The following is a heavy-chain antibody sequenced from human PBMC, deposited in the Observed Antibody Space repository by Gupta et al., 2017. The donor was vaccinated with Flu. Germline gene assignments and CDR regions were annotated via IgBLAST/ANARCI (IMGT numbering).Heavy chain of an antibody. Sequence: VQLVESGGGLVQPGGSLRLSCVGSGFAFAIYAIHWVRQVPGRGLEWVSGISWNGGAMAYADSVKGRCAVARDDAKKTLFLQMKSLTLDDTASDDCAKGLWRSERFGADCWGQGSRVNVSS. D-gene: IGHD3-10*01. CDR3: AKGLWRSERFGADC. J-gene: IGHJ4*02. CDR2: ISWNGGAM. CDR1: GFAFAIYA. V-gene: IGHV3-9*01.